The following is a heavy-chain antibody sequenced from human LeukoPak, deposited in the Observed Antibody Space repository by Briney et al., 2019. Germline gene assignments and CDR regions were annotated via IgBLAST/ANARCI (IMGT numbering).Heavy chain of an antibody. V-gene: IGHV1-2*02. Sequence: ASVKVSCKASGYTFTGYYMHWVRQAPGQGLEWMGWINPNSGGTNYAQKFQGRVTMTRDTSTSTVYMELSSLRSEDTAVYYCARRNTDFWSGYFTAHDYGMDVWGQGTTVTVSS. CDR1: GYTFTGYY. CDR3: ARRNTDFWSGYFTAHDYGMDV. J-gene: IGHJ6*02. CDR2: INPNSGGT. D-gene: IGHD3-3*01.